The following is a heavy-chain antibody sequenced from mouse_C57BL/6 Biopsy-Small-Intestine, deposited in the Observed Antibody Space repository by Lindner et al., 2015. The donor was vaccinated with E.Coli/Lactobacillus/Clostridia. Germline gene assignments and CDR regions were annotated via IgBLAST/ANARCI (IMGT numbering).Heavy chain of an antibody. Sequence: SVKVSCKASGYTFTDNYIHWVRQAPGQGLEWMGWVNPNTGDSNLAQKFQGRVTMTRDTSLSSAYMELSSVKTDDTAVYYCARVFIRTGGRGFQHWGQGTLVTVSS. D-gene: IGHD1-1*01. CDR3: ARVFIRTGGRGFQH. CDR1: GYTFTDNY. V-gene: IGHV1-22*01. J-gene: IGHJ2*01. CDR2: VNPNTGDS.